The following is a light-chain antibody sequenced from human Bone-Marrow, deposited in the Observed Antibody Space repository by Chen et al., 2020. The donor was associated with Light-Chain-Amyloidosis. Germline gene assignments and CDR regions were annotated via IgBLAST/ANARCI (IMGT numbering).Light chain of an antibody. CDR1: SSDVGGDNH. CDR3: SSYTITNTLV. V-gene: IGLV2-14*01. CDR2: EVT. Sequence: QSALPQPASVCGPLGQGITISCTGTSSDVGGDNHVSWYQQHPAKAPKLMIYEVTNRPSWVPDRFAGSKSDNTASLTISGLQTEDEADYFCSSYTITNTLVFGSGTRVTVL. J-gene: IGLJ1*01.